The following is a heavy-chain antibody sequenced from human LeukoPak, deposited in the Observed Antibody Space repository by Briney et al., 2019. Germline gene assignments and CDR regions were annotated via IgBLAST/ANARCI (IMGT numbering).Heavy chain of an antibody. CDR3: AREEDYGSGRPLYGMDV. CDR1: GFTFSSYA. J-gene: IGHJ6*02. Sequence: GGSLRLSCAASGFTFSSYAMSWVRQAPGKGLEWVSAISGSGGSTYYADSVKGRFTISRDNSKNTLYLQMNSLRAEDTAVYYCAREEDYGSGRPLYGMDVWGQGTTVTVSS. D-gene: IGHD3-10*01. CDR2: ISGSGGST. V-gene: IGHV3-23*01.